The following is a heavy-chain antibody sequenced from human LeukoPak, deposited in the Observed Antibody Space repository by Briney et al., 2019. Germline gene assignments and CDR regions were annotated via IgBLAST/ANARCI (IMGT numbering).Heavy chain of an antibody. CDR1: GGSISSSSYY. CDR2: IYYSGST. J-gene: IGHJ5*02. D-gene: IGHD1-1*01. Sequence: SETLSLTCTVSGGSISSSSYYWGWIRQPPGKGLEWNGTIYYSGSTYYNPSLKSRVTISVYTSKNQFSLKLSSVTAADTSVYYCARVPGGALNWFDPWGQGTLVTVSS. V-gene: IGHV4-39*01. CDR3: ARVPGGALNWFDP.